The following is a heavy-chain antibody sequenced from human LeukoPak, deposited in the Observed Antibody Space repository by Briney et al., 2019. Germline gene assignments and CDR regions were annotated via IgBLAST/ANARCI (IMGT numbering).Heavy chain of an antibody. D-gene: IGHD3-10*01. CDR3: ARNYYGSGSYSSWGDAFDI. CDR2: INPSGGST. Sequence: ASVKVSFKASGYTFTSYYMHWVRQAPGQGLEWMGIINPSGGSTSYAQKFQGRVTMTRDTSISTAYMELSRLRSDDTAVYYCARNYYGSGSYSSWGDAFDIWGQGTMVTVPS. CDR1: GYTFTSYY. J-gene: IGHJ3*02. V-gene: IGHV1-46*01.